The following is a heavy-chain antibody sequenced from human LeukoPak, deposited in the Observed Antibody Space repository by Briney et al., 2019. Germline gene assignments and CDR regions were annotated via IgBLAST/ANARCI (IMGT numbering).Heavy chain of an antibody. CDR2: ISGSGGST. V-gene: IGHV3-23*01. CDR1: GFTFDDYA. D-gene: IGHD3-16*01. J-gene: IGHJ4*02. CDR3: AKGFGSQGY. Sequence: GGSLRLSCVASGFTFDDYAMHWVRQAPGKGLEWVSAISGSGGSTYYADSVKGRFTISRDNSKNTLYLQMNSLRAEDTAVYYCAKGFGSQGYWGQGTLVTVSS.